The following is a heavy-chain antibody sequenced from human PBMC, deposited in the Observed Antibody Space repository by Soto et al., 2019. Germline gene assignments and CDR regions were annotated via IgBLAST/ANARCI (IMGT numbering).Heavy chain of an antibody. D-gene: IGHD3-22*01. CDR3: SRDYYGPGGD. J-gene: IGHJ4*02. CDR1: GLTLSRYW. V-gene: IGHV3-7*04. CDR2: IKEDGGKT. Sequence: EVQLVESGGGLVQPGGSLRLSCVASGLTLSRYWMSWVRQAPGKGLEWVANIKEDGGKTYYVDSVKGRFTISRDNAKNSVYLQMKSLGVEDTAVYYCSRDYYGPGGDWGQGTLVIVSS.